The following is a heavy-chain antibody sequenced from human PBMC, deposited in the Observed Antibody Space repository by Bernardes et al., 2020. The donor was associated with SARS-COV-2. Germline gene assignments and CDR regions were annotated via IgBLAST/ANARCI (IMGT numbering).Heavy chain of an antibody. CDR1: GGSISSYY. CDR2: IYTSGST. J-gene: IGHJ6*02. V-gene: IGHV4-4*07. D-gene: IGHD2-21*02. Sequence: TLSLTCTVSGGSISSYYWSWIRQPAGKGLEWIGRIYTSGSTNYNPSLKSRVTMSVDTSKNQFSLKLSSVTAADTAVYYCARDCGGDCYSGYYYYGMDVWGQGTTVTVSS. CDR3: ARDCGGDCYSGYYYYGMDV.